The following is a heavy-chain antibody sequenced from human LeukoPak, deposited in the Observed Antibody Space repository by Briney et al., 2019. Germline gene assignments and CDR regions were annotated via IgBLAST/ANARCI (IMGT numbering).Heavy chain of an antibody. J-gene: IGHJ4*02. V-gene: IGHV4-59*08. CDR2: IYYSGST. CDR1: GGSISFYY. Sequence: SETLSLTCTVSGGSISFYYWSWIRQPPGKGLEWIGYIYYSGSTNYNPSLKSRVTISVDTSNNQFPLKLSSVTAADTAVYYCARRDNSGWNYFDYRGQGTLVTVSS. D-gene: IGHD6-19*01. CDR3: ARRDNSGWNYFDY.